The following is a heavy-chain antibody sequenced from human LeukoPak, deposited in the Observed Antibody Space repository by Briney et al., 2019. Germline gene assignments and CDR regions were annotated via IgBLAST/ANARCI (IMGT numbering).Heavy chain of an antibody. CDR1: GGSISSRSYY. CDR2: IYYSGST. J-gene: IGHJ4*02. Sequence: SETLSLTXTVSGGSISSRSYYWGWIRQPPGKGLEWIGSIYYSGSTYYNPSLKSRVTISVDTSKNQFSLKLSSVTATDTAVYYCASSQLSQLLLPYYFDYWGQGTLVTVSS. D-gene: IGHD2-2*01. CDR3: ASSQLSQLLLPYYFDY. V-gene: IGHV4-39*01.